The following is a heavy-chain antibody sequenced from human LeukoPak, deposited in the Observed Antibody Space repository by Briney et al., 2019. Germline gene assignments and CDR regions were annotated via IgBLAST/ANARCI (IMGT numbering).Heavy chain of an antibody. V-gene: IGHV4-34*01. CDR3: ARDKSYNWFDP. J-gene: IGHJ5*02. Sequence: SETLSLTCAVYGGSFSGYYWSWLRQPPGKGLGWSGEINHSGRTNYNPSLKRRVTISVDTSKNQFSLKLSSVTAADTAVYYCARDKSYNWFDPWGQGTLVTVSS. D-gene: IGHD3-10*01. CDR1: GGSFSGYY. CDR2: INHSGRT.